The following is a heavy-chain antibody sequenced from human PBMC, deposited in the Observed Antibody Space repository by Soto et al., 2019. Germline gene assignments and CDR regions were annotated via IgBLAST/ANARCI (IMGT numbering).Heavy chain of an antibody. CDR3: ARDGCSGGSCPAFDY. CDR2: ISSSSSYI. Sequence: EVQLVESGGGLVKPGGSLRLSCAASGFTFSSYSMNWVRQAPGKGLEWVSSISSSSSYIYYADSVKGRFTISRDNAKNSLYLQMNSLRAEDAAVYYCARDGCSGGSCPAFDYWGQGTLVTVSS. J-gene: IGHJ4*02. CDR1: GFTFSSYS. D-gene: IGHD2-15*01. V-gene: IGHV3-21*01.